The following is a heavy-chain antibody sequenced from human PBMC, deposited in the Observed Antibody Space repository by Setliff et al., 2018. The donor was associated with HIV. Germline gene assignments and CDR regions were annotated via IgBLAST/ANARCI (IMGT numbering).Heavy chain of an antibody. CDR2: LTPHSGDT. D-gene: IGHD3-10*01. CDR1: GYTFLNYD. J-gene: IGHJ5*02. Sequence: ASVKVSCKASGYTFLNYDINWLRQAPGQGLEWMGRLTPHSGDTISAVRFQGRLVMTTNTSTTTAFMELSSLRSDDTALYFCARGWGLWFGQLSILPLDPWGQGTLVTVSS. CDR3: ARGWGLWFGQLSILPLDP. V-gene: IGHV1-8*01.